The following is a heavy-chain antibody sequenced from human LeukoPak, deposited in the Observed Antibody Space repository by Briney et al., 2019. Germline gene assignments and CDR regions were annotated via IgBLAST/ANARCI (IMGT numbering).Heavy chain of an antibody. D-gene: IGHD2-8*01. CDR3: ARSTMEYCTNVVCLFDC. J-gene: IGHJ4*02. Sequence: GGSLRLSCSASGFTFSSFWMSWLPPAPGKGREWGANKKQDGSETYYVESVQGLFTIAKDNAKNSVYLQMNSLRDDDTAVYYSARSTMEYCTNVVCLFDCLGQATMVTDS. CDR1: GFTFSSFW. V-gene: IGHV3-7*01. CDR2: KKQDGSET.